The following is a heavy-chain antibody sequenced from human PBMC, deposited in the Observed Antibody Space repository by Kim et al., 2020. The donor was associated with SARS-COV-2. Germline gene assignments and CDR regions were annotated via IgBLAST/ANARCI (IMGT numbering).Heavy chain of an antibody. CDR1: GFTFSSYA. CDR3: VRDHDGYSSGWYLPRTPQFDY. CDR2: ISSNGGST. J-gene: IGHJ4*02. V-gene: IGHV3-64D*06. Sequence: GGSLRLSCSASGFTFSSYAMHWVRQAPGKGLEYVSAISSNGGSTYYADSVKGRFTISRDNSKNTLYLQMSSLRAEDTAVYYCVRDHDGYSSGWYLPRTPQFDYWGQGTLVSVSS. D-gene: IGHD6-19*01.